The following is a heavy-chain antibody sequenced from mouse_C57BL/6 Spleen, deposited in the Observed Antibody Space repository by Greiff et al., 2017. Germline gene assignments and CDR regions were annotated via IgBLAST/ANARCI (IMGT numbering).Heavy chain of an antibody. V-gene: IGHV1-43*01. D-gene: IGHD2-4*01. Sequence: DVQLQESGPELVKPGASVKISCKASGYSFTGYYMHWVQQSSEKSLEWIGEINPSTGGTSYNQKFKGKATLTVDKSSSTAYMQLKSLTSEDSAVYYCASGIYYDYGWFAYWGQGTLVTVSA. CDR1: GYSFTGYY. CDR3: ASGIYYDYGWFAY. J-gene: IGHJ3*01. CDR2: INPSTGGT.